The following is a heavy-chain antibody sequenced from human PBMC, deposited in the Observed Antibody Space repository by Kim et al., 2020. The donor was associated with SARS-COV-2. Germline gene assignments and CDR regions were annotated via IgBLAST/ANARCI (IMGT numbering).Heavy chain of an antibody. CDR1: GFTFSSQA. J-gene: IGHJ5*02. CDR3: AKDTGIYTSSGYWGGPRGFDP. V-gene: IGHV3-23*01. D-gene: IGHD6-13*01. CDR2: ISSSGGST. Sequence: GGSLRLSCAASGFTFSSQAMNWVRQAPGKGLEWVSAISSSGGSTYYADSVKGRFTISRDNSKSTLYLQMNSLRAEDTAVYYCAKDTGIYTSSGYWGGPRGFDPWGQGTLVTVSS.